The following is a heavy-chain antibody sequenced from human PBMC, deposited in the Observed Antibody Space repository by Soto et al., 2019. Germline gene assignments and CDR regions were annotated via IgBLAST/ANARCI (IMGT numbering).Heavy chain of an antibody. CDR1: GFTFGDYA. V-gene: IGHV3-49*03. CDR2: IRSKAYGGTT. D-gene: IGHD3-9*01. Sequence: GGSLRLSCTASGFTFGDYAMSWFRQAPGKGLEWVGFIRSKAYGGTTEYAASVKGRFTISRDDSKSIAYLQMNSLKTEDTAVYYCTRVNDIRDGTPLYYGMDVWGQGTTVTVSS. CDR3: TRVNDIRDGTPLYYGMDV. J-gene: IGHJ6*02.